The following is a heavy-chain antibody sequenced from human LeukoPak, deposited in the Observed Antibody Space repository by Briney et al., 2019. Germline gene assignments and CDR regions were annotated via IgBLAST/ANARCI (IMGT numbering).Heavy chain of an antibody. D-gene: IGHD3-22*01. CDR3: ARVQQYDKFDY. CDR2: ISWNGGRT. CDR1: GFTFDDYD. Sequence: GGSLRLSCAASGFTFDDYDLVWVRQAPGKGLEWVSGISWNGGRTAYADSVKGRFTISRDDAKNCLYLQLNSLRAEDTALYYCARVQQYDKFDYWGQGTLVTVSS. J-gene: IGHJ4*02. V-gene: IGHV3-20*04.